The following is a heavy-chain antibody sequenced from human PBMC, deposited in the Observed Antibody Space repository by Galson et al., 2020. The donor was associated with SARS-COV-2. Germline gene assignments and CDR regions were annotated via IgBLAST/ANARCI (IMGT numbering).Heavy chain of an antibody. CDR1: GFTISSYG. Sequence: QLGESLKISCAASGFTISSYGMHWVRQAPGKGQEWVAVNWYDGSNKYYADSVKGRFTISRDNSKNTLYLQMNSLRAEDTAVYYCAKDVYGDYGNWFDPWGQGTLVTVSS. D-gene: IGHD4-17*01. CDR3: AKDVYGDYGNWFDP. CDR2: NWYDGSNK. V-gene: IGHV3-33*06. J-gene: IGHJ5*02.